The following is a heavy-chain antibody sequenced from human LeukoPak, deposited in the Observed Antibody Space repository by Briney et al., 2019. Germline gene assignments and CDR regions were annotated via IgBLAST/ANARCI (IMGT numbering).Heavy chain of an antibody. CDR2: ISTHNGNT. CDR1: GYTFTSYG. CDR3: ARGPTAAAPNGKFDY. D-gene: IGHD6-25*01. V-gene: IGHV1-18*01. Sequence: ASVKVSSKASGYTFTSYGISWVRQAPGQGLERIGWISTHNGNTNYAQKLQGRVTMTTDTSTSTAYMELRSLRSDDTAVYYCARGPTAAAPNGKFDYWGQGTLVTVSS. J-gene: IGHJ4*02.